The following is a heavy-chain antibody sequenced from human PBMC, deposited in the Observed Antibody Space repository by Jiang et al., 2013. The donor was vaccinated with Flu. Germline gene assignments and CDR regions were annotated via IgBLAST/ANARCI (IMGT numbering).Heavy chain of an antibody. V-gene: IGHV1-69*01. D-gene: IGHD2-2*01. CDR3: ARDEGYCSSTSCYFIYYGLDV. J-gene: IGHJ6*02. CDR2: IIPLFGTT. CDR1: GGTFSTYA. Sequence: SGAEVKKPGSSVKVSCKASGGTFSTYAINWVRQAPGQGLEWMGGIIPLFGTTNYAQKFQGRVTLTADESTTTAYMELSSLRSEDTAVYYCARDEGYCSSTSCYFIYYGLDVWGQGTTVTVSS.